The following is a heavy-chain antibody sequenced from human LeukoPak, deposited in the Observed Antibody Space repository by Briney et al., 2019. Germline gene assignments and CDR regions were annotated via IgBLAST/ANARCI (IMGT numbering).Heavy chain of an antibody. J-gene: IGHJ4*02. V-gene: IGHV3-13*01. CDR2: IGTGGDT. D-gene: IGHD3-10*01. Sequence: GGSLRLSCAASGFTFSSYDMHWVRQATGKGLEWVAAIGTGGDTYYPGSVKGGFTISRDNAKHTLYPQMNSLRADDTAVYYCARYITMVRCVIDYVVYWGQGTVVAVSS. CDR3: ARYITMVRCVIDYVVY. CDR1: GFTFSSYD.